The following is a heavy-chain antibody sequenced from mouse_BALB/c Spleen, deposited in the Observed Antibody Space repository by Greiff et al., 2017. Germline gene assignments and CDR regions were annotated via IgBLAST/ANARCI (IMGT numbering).Heavy chain of an antibody. D-gene: IGHD3-1*01. CDR1: GFTFSSYT. CDR3: TRDRDDYYAMGY. Sequence: EVKLMESGGGLVKPGGSLKLSCAASGFTFSSYTMSWVRQTPEKRLEWVATISSGGSYTYYPDSVKGRFTISRDNAKNTLYLQMSSLKSEDTAMYYCTRDRDDYYAMGYWGQGNSVTVSS. J-gene: IGHJ4*01. CDR2: ISSGGSYT. V-gene: IGHV5-6-4*01.